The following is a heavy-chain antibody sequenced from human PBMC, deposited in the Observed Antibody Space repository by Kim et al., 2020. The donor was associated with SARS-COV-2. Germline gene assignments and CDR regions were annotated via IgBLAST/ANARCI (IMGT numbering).Heavy chain of an antibody. D-gene: IGHD3-22*01. CDR3: ARNGRKYYDSSGYQSGVVY. Sequence: GGSLRLSCAASGFTFSDYYMSWIRQAPGKGLEWLSYISSSSTYTNYADSVKGRFTISRDNAKNSLYLQMNSLRAEDTAVYYCARNGRKYYDSSGYQSGVVYWGQGTLVTVSS. V-gene: IGHV3-11*06. CDR2: ISSSSTYT. J-gene: IGHJ4*02. CDR1: GFTFSDYY.